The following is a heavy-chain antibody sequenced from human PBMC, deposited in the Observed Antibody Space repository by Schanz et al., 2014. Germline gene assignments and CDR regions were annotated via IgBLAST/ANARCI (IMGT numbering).Heavy chain of an antibody. CDR1: GYIFINSG. D-gene: IGHD3-16*02. Sequence: QIQLVQSGPEVKKPGATVKVSCKASGYIFINSGISWVRQAPGQGLEWMGWISVYNHNKEYDQKFQGRVTMATDTSTSTAYMALTDLRSDDTAVYYCAVDRRVFDRDGLYYFDSWGQGTLVTVSS. J-gene: IGHJ4*02. V-gene: IGHV1-18*01. CDR2: ISVYNHNK. CDR3: AVDRRVFDRDGLYYFDS.